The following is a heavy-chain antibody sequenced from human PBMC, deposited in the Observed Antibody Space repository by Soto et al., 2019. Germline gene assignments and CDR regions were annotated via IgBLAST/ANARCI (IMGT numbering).Heavy chain of an antibody. CDR1: GGSISSYC. D-gene: IGHD3-10*01. CDR3: ARVSNTMVRGVIINWFDP. V-gene: IGHV4-4*07. Sequence: SETLSLTCTVSGGSISSYCWSWIRQPTGKGLEWIGRIYTSGSTNYNPSLKSRVTMSVDTSKNQFSLKLSSVTAADTAVYYCARVSNTMVRGVIINWFDPWGQGTLVTVSS. CDR2: IYTSGST. J-gene: IGHJ5*02.